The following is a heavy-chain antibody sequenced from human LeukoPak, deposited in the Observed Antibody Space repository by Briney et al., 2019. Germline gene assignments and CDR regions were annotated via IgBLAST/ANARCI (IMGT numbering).Heavy chain of an antibody. CDR2: IIPIFGTA. CDR3: ARESGYSLGGFFDY. J-gene: IGHJ4*02. Sequence: SVKVSCKASGYTFTNYYIHWVRQAPGQGLEWMGGIIPIFGTANYAQKFQGRVTITADESTSTAYMELSSLRSEDTAVYYCARESGYSLGGFFDYWGQGTLVTVSS. D-gene: IGHD5-18*01. V-gene: IGHV1-69*13. CDR1: GYTFTNYY.